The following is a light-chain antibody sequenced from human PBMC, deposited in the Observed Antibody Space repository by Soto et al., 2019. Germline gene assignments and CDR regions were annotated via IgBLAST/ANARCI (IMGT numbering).Light chain of an antibody. CDR1: RNVDTNY. CDR2: GAS. CDR3: QQYGSLSWT. Sequence: EIVLTQSPGTLSLSPGERATLSCRASRNVDTNYLAWYQQKPGQAPRIIIFGASGRATGIPDRFSGSGSGTDFTLTISRLEPEDFAMYYCQQYGSLSWTFGQGTKVEIK. V-gene: IGKV3-20*01. J-gene: IGKJ1*01.